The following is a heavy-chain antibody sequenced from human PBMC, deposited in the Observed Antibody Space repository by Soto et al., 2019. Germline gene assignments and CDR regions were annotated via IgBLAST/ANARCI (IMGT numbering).Heavy chain of an antibody. CDR2: VYYSGST. J-gene: IGHJ4*02. V-gene: IGHV4-39*01. CDR3: GRLEGLATISYYFDY. Sequence: QLQLQEAGPGLVQPSETLSLTCTVSGGSVSSSSYYWGWVRQPPGKGLEWIGSVYYSGSTYYNPSLESRVTISVDRSKNQFSLNLMSLSAADTAVYYCGRLEGLATISYYFDYWGQGALVTVSS. D-gene: IGHD3-9*01. CDR1: GGSVSSSSYY.